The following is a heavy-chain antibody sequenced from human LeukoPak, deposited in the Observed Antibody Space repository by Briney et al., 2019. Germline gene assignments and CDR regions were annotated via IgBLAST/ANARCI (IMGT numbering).Heavy chain of an antibody. CDR1: GFIFTSYW. J-gene: IGHJ5*02. Sequence: LGESLKISCQGSGFIFTSYWIGWVRQLPGKGLEYMGIILVGGSEVRYSPAFQGLVTISADKSINTAYLQWTSLKASDTAMYYCARHTGRPQAGWFDRWGQGTLVTVSS. V-gene: IGHV5-51*01. D-gene: IGHD3-10*01. CDR2: ILVGGSEV. CDR3: ARHTGRPQAGWFDR.